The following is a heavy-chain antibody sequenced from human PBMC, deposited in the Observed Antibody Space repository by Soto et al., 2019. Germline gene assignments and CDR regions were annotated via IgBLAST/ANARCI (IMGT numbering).Heavy chain of an antibody. Sequence: GGSLRLSCAASGFTFSNARMNWVRQAPGKGLEWVDRIKSKSDGGTIYYAAPVKGRFTISRDDSKNTLYLQMNSLKTEYTAVYYCTASRTYYYDSSGYSIWGQGTLVTVSS. V-gene: IGHV3-15*07. CDR2: IKSKSDGGTI. CDR1: GFTFSNAR. D-gene: IGHD3-22*01. CDR3: TASRTYYYDSSGYSI. J-gene: IGHJ4*02.